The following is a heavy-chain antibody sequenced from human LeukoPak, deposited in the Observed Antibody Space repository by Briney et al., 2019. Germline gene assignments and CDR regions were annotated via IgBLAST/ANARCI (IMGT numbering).Heavy chain of an antibody. V-gene: IGHV3-21*01. Sequence: GGSLRLSCAAFGFTFSSYSMNWVRQAPGKGLEWVSSISSSSSYIYYADSVKGRFTISRDNAKNSLYLQMNSLRAEDTAVYYCASEYSDAFDIWGQGTMVTVSS. D-gene: IGHD2-21*01. CDR1: GFTFSSYS. J-gene: IGHJ3*02. CDR3: ASEYSDAFDI. CDR2: ISSSSSYI.